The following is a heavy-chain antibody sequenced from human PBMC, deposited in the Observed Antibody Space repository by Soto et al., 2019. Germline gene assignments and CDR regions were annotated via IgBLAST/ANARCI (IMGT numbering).Heavy chain of an antibody. Sequence: ASETLSLTCAISGDSNSSGGYSWSWIRQQPGKGLERIGYCYYSGSTYYNPSLKRRVTISVNTSKDKFSMKLSAVTAADPAVYYCARSVFPWGQGTLVTVSS. CDR1: GDSNSSGGYS. CDR3: ARSVFP. J-gene: IGHJ5*02. V-gene: IGHV4-31*11. CDR2: CYYSGST.